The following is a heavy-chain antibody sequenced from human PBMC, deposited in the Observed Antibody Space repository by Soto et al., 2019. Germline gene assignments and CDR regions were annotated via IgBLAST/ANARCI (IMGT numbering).Heavy chain of an antibody. CDR1: GFTFSDFA. CDR3: AKMEGMAPWAYSVDY. CDR2: IYGGGNGP. D-gene: IGHD2-15*01. Sequence: EVQVLESGGGLVQPGGSLRLSCAATGFTFSDFAMSWVRQAPGKGLEWVSRIYGGGNGPHYADSVKGRVTISRDNSKNTLYRQMNSLRAEDTAVYYCAKMEGMAPWAYSVDYWCQGTLVTVSS. J-gene: IGHJ4*02. V-gene: IGHV3-23*01.